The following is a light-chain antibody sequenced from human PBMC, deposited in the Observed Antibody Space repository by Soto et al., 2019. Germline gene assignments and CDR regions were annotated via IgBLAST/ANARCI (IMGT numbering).Light chain of an antibody. Sequence: DIQMTQSPSSVSASVGDRVTITCRASQAIDSWLAWYQQKPGEAPKLLIFTGSLLHSGVPPRFSGSGSGTDFTLTISSLQPEDFATYYCLQTYTSLTWTFGQGTKVEI. CDR1: QAIDSW. CDR3: LQTYTSLTWT. J-gene: IGKJ1*01. CDR2: TGS. V-gene: IGKV1-12*01.